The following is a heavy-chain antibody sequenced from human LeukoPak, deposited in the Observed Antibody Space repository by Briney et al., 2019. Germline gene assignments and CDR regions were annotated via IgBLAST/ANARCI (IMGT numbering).Heavy chain of an antibody. CDR1: GFTFSSYE. CDR2: ISSSGSTI. V-gene: IGHV3-48*03. Sequence: GGSLRLSCAASGFTFSSYEMNWVRQAPGKGLEWVSYISSSGSTIYYADSVKGRFTISRDNSKNTLYLQMNSLRAEDTAVYYCARDNDINTGAFDIWGQGTMVTVSS. CDR3: ARDNDINTGAFDI. D-gene: IGHD1-1*01. J-gene: IGHJ3*02.